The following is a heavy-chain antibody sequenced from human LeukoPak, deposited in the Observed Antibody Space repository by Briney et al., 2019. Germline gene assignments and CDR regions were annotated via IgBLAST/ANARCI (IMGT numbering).Heavy chain of an antibody. V-gene: IGHV4-39*01. CDR3: ARRVGYCSSTSCFEYYFDY. CDR1: GGSISSSSYF. D-gene: IGHD2-2*01. Sequence: SETLSLTCTVSGGSISSSSYFWGWIRQPPGKGLEWIGSIYYSGSTYYNPSLKSRVTISVDTSKNQFSLKLSSVTAADTAVYYCARRVGYCSSTSCFEYYFDYWGQETLVTVSS. J-gene: IGHJ4*02. CDR2: IYYSGST.